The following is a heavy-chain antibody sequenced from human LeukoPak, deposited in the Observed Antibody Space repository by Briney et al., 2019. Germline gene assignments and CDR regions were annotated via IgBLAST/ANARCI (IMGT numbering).Heavy chain of an antibody. CDR2: INPNSGGT. CDR3: ARASTVWIFPLDP. CDR1: GYTFTGYY. Sequence: ASVKVSCKASGYTFTGYYMHWVRQAPGQGLEWMGRINPNSGGTNYAQKFQGRVTMTRDTSISTAYMELSRLRSDDTAVYYCARASTVWIFPLDPWGQGTLVTVSS. V-gene: IGHV1-2*06. J-gene: IGHJ5*02. D-gene: IGHD1-1*01.